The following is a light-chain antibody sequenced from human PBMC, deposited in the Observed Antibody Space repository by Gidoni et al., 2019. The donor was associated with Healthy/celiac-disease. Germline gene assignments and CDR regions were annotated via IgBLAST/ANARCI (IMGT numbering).Light chain of an antibody. Sequence: DIQMTQSPSTLSASVGDRVTITCRASQSISSWLAWYKQKPGKAPKLLIYKASSLESGVPSRFSGSGSGTEFTLTISSMQPDDVATYYCQQYNSYPWTFGQGTKVEIK. J-gene: IGKJ1*01. CDR3: QQYNSYPWT. V-gene: IGKV1-5*03. CDR1: QSISSW. CDR2: KAS.